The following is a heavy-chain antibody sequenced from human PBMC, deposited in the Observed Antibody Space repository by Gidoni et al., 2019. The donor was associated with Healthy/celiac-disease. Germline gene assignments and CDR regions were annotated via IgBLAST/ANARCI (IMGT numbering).Heavy chain of an antibody. CDR1: GFTFSSYE. V-gene: IGHV3-48*03. J-gene: IGHJ4*02. Sequence: EVQLVESGGGLVQPGGSLRLSCAASGFTFSSYEMNWVRQAPGKGLEWVSYISSSGSTIYYADSVKGRFTISRDNAKNSLYLQMNSLRAEDTAVYYCAREDLGHFEDYWGQGTLVTVSS. CDR3: AREDLGHFEDY. CDR2: ISSSGSTI. D-gene: IGHD3-9*01.